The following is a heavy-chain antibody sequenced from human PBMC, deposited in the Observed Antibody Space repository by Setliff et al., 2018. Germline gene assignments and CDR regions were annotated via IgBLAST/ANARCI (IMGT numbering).Heavy chain of an antibody. CDR1: GYTLTELS. V-gene: IGHV1-24*01. CDR3: ATGGYSGYDYVY. J-gene: IGHJ4*02. CDR2: FDPEDGET. Sequence: ASVKVSCKVSGYTLTELSMHWVRQAPGKGLEWMGSFDPEDGETIYAQKFQGGVTMTEDTSTDTAYMELSSLRSEDTAVYYCATGGYSGYDYVYWGQGTLVTVSS. D-gene: IGHD5-12*01.